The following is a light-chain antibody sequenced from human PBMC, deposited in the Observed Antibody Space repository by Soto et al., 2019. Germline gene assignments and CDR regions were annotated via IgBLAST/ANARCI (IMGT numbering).Light chain of an antibody. Sequence: DIQMTQSPSSLSASVGDRVTITCRTSQSISSYLNWYQQKAGKAPKVLINAASNLQSGVPSRFSVIASGTDFTIPITSLQPDDFATYYCQHSYSTTYTFGQGTNLEIK. CDR3: QHSYSTTYT. V-gene: IGKV1-39*01. J-gene: IGKJ2*01. CDR2: AAS. CDR1: QSISSY.